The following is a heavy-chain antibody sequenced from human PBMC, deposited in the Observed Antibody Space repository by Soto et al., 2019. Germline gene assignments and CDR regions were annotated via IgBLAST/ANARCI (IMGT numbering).Heavy chain of an antibody. D-gene: IGHD2-15*01. V-gene: IGHV1-18*01. CDR2: ISGYNGNA. Sequence: QVQLVQSGAEVRKPGASVKVSCKASGYTFSSHGIIWVRQAPGQGLEWMGWISGYNGNAKYAQRFQGRVTMTTDTPTSTVYIDLRSLRSDDSAVYYCAREGSYGWYDCWGQGTLVTVSS. CDR1: GYTFSSHG. CDR3: AREGSYGWYDC. J-gene: IGHJ5*01.